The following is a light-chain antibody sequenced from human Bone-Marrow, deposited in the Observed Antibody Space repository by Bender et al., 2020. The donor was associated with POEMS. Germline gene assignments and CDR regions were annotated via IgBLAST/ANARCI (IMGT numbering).Light chain of an antibody. Sequence: QSALTQPASVSGSPGQSITISCTGTNSDVGTYNLVSWYQQHPDKAPKLLIYDVSNRPSGISNRFSGSKSGNTASLAITGLKAEDEGDYYCQSYDNSLGGWVFGGGTKLTVL. CDR3: QSYDNSLGGWV. CDR1: NSDVGTYNL. J-gene: IGLJ3*02. V-gene: IGLV2-14*02. CDR2: DVS.